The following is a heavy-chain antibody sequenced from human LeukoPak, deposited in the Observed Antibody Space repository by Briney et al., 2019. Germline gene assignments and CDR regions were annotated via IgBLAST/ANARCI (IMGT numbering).Heavy chain of an antibody. CDR3: AARYVLRYFDQGWFDP. Sequence: SETLSLTCAVFGGSLNDHYWIWIRQPPGQGLEWIGEINHFGTTKYNSSLKSRVTISIDASKKQFSLKLNSVTAADTALYYCAARYVLRYFDQGWFDPWGQGTLVTVSS. D-gene: IGHD3-9*01. CDR1: GGSLNDHY. J-gene: IGHJ5*02. CDR2: INHFGTT. V-gene: IGHV4-34*01.